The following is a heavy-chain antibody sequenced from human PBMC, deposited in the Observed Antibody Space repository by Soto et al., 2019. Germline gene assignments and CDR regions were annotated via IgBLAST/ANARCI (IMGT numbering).Heavy chain of an antibody. V-gene: IGHV4-59*08. CDR2: VYYTGST. CDR1: GCSISNFY. D-gene: IGHD3-9*01. J-gene: IGHJ6*03. CDR3: ARTVLGPDLLADSFVDYYYYMDV. Sequence: TSETLSLTCTGSGCSISNFYWSWIRQPPGKGLEWIGYVYYTGSTSYNPSLKRRVTFSADSSRGQFSLRLNSVTAADTAVYYCARTVLGPDLLADSFVDYYYYMDVWGQGTTVT.